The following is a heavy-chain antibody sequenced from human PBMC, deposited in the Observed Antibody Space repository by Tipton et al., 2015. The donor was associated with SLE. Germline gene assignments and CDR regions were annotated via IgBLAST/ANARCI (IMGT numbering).Heavy chain of an antibody. CDR3: ARIDGIFDV. Sequence: SLRLSCAASGFTFDNYAMSWVRQAPGKGLEWVSVIYSGGSTYYVDSVKGRFTISRDNSRNTVYLQMNSVRAEDTAVYFCARIDGIFDVWGQGTTVTVSS. CDR2: IYSGGST. J-gene: IGHJ3*01. V-gene: IGHV3-23*03. CDR1: GFTFDNYA.